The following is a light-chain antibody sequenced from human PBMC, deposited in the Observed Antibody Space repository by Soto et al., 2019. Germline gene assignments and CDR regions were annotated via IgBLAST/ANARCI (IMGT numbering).Light chain of an antibody. Sequence: VQMTQSPSSLSASVGHRVTVTCRTSQSISRYLNWYQQKSGRAPKLLIYDSSSLESGVPSRSSGSGSGTEFSLTISSLQPDDFATYFCQQYDSFSITFGQGTRLEIK. V-gene: IGKV1-5*01. CDR2: DSS. CDR3: QQYDSFSIT. CDR1: QSISRY. J-gene: IGKJ5*01.